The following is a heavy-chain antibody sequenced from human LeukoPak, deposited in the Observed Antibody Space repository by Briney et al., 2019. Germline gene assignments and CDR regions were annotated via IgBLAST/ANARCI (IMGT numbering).Heavy chain of an antibody. D-gene: IGHD3-10*01. Sequence: GGSLRLSCTASGFTFGDYAMSWFRQAPGKGLEWVSSISSSSSYIYYADSVKGRFTISRDNAKNSLYLQMNSLRAEDTAVYYCARGHTGGFGEHDAFDIWGQGTMVTVSS. CDR1: GFTFGDYA. J-gene: IGHJ3*02. CDR3: ARGHTGGFGEHDAFDI. V-gene: IGHV3-21*01. CDR2: ISSSSSYI.